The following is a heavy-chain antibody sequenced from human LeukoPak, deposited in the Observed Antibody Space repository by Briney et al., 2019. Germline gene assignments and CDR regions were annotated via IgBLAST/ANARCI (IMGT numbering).Heavy chain of an antibody. Sequence: ASVKVSCKASGYTFTSYAMHWVRQAPGQRLEWMGWINAGNGNTKYSQKFQGRVTITRDTSASTAYMELSSLRSEDTAVYYCARRSSQLWPLDYWGQGTLVTVSS. D-gene: IGHD5-18*01. J-gene: IGHJ4*02. V-gene: IGHV1-3*01. CDR1: GYTFTSYA. CDR3: ARRSSQLWPLDY. CDR2: INAGNGNT.